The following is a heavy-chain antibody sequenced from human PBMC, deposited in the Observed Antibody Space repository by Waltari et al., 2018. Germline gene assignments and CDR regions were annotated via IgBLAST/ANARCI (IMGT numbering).Heavy chain of an antibody. CDR1: GYTFSSYG. CDR2: INTYNGNT. Sequence: QVQLVQSGAEVKKPGDSVKVSCKASGYTFSSYGLTWVRQAPGQGLDWMGWINTYNGNTNYVRKVQGRVTMTTDTSTNTAYMELRSLTSDDTAVYYCARDPNSNSGSFDIWGQGTVVTVSS. V-gene: IGHV1-18*01. D-gene: IGHD6-6*01. CDR3: ARDPNSNSGSFDI. J-gene: IGHJ3*02.